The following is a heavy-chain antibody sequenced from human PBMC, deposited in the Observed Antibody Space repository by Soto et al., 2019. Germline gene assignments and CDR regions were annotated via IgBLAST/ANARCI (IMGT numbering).Heavy chain of an antibody. D-gene: IGHD3-10*01. CDR2: INHSGST. Sequence: PSETLSLTCAVYGGSFSGYYWNWIRQPPGKGLEWIGEINHSGSTNYNPSLKSRVTISLDTSKNQFSLKLSSMTAADTAVYYCARGYGRNLDYWGQGTLVTVSS. CDR3: ARGYGRNLDY. V-gene: IGHV4-34*01. J-gene: IGHJ4*02. CDR1: GGSFSGYY.